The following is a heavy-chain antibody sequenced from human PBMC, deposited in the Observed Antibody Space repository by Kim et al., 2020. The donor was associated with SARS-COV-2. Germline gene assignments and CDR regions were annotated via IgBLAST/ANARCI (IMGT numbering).Heavy chain of an antibody. CDR2: ISYDGSNK. CDR3: ARAKATLLRGVDY. CDR1: GFTFNSYA. Sequence: GGSLRLSCAASGFTFNSYAMHWVRQAPGKGLEWVAVISYDGSNKYYADSVKGRFTISRDNSENTMYLQMKSLRPEDTAVYYCARAKATLLRGVDYWGQGT. D-gene: IGHD3-10*01. V-gene: IGHV3-30*04. J-gene: IGHJ4*02.